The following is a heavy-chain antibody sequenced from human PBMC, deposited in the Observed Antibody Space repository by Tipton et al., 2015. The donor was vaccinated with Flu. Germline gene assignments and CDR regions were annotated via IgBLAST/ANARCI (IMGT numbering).Heavy chain of an antibody. J-gene: IGHJ4*02. CDR3: AGRSWDY. Sequence: QVQLVQSGAEVKKPGASVRVSCRASGYTVTDYYIHWVRQAPGQGLEWMGWINPNSGGRKDAQKFQGRVSMTWDTSISTVYMELSRLKSDDTAVYYCAGRSWDYWGQGTLVIVSS. V-gene: IGHV1-2*02. CDR2: INPNSGGR. CDR1: GYTVTDYY.